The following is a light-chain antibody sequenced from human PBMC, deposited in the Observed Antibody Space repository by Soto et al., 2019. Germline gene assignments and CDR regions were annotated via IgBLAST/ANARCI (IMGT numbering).Light chain of an antibody. J-gene: IGKJ2*01. CDR2: KVP. CDR3: MQATHYRPYT. V-gene: IGKV2-24*01. CDR1: QSLENSDGNTY. Sequence: DVVMTQTPLSSPVPLGQPASISCRSSQSLENSDGNTYLNWLHQRPSQPPRLLIYKVPHRFSGVPDRFSGSRAWTDFTLNISRVVAEDVVIDYYMQATHYRPYTFGQGPKLEIK.